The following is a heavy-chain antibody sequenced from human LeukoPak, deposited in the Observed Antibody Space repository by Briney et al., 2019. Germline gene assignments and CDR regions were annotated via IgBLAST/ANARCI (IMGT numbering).Heavy chain of an antibody. D-gene: IGHD2-2*01. Sequence: SVKVSCKASGGTFSSYAISWVRQAPGQGLEWMGGIIPIFGTANYAQKFQGRVTITADESTSTAYMELSSLRSEDTAVYYCARDGVVVPAAMADYYYYYMDVWGKGTTVTVSS. CDR3: ARDGVVVPAAMADYYYYYMDV. J-gene: IGHJ6*03. CDR2: IIPIFGTA. CDR1: GGTFSSYA. V-gene: IGHV1-69*13.